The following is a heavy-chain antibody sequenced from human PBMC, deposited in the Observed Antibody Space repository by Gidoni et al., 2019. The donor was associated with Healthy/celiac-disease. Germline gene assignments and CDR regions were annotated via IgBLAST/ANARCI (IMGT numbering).Heavy chain of an antibody. J-gene: IGHJ4*02. Sequence: QVQLVPSAAEVKKPGASVKVSCKAYGYTVTGYYMHWVRQATGQGLEWMGWINPNSGGTNYAQKFQGRVTMTRDTSISTAYMELSRLRSDDTAVYYCARDYSSGWYPDYWGQGTLVTVSS. CDR3: ARDYSSGWYPDY. V-gene: IGHV1-2*02. CDR2: INPNSGGT. D-gene: IGHD6-19*01. CDR1: GYTVTGYY.